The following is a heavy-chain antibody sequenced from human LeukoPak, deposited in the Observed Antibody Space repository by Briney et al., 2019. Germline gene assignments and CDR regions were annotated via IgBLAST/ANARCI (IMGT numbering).Heavy chain of an antibody. CDR3: APNYGDLTATYYFDY. CDR2: ISSSSSYI. CDR1: GFTFSSYS. V-gene: IGHV3-21*01. D-gene: IGHD4-17*01. Sequence: GGSLRLSCAASGFTFSSYSMNWVRQAPGKGLEWVSSISSSSSYIYYADSVKGRFTISRDNAKNSLYLQMNSLRAEDTAVYYRAPNYGDLTATYYFDYWGQGTLVTVSS. J-gene: IGHJ4*02.